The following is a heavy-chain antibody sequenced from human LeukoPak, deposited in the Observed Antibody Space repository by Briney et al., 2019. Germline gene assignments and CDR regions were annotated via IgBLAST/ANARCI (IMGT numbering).Heavy chain of an antibody. Sequence: SETLSLTCAVSGGSISSSNWWSWIRQPPGKGLEWIGEIYHSGSTNYNPSLKSRVTISVDKSKTQFSLKPSSVTAADTAVYYCARELKKGSYYAFDYWGQGTLVTVSS. V-gene: IGHV4-4*02. CDR3: ARELKKGSYYAFDY. CDR2: IYHSGST. CDR1: GGSISSSNW. J-gene: IGHJ4*01. D-gene: IGHD1-26*01.